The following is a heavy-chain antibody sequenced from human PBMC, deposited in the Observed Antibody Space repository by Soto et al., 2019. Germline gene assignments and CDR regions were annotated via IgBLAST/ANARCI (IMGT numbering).Heavy chain of an antibody. CDR2: ISYDGGLQ. V-gene: IGHV3-30*03. J-gene: IGHJ5*02. Sequence: QAHLVESGGGVVQPGRSLRLSCAASGFTFTSYGMHWVRQAPGTRLEWVAVISYDGGLQHYADSVKGRFTISRDNSKNMVLLQLNSLIAEDTAVYYCVSDGGYGHASVPYPWGQGTLVSVSS. D-gene: IGHD3-16*01. CDR1: GFTFTSYG. CDR3: VSDGGYGHASVPYP.